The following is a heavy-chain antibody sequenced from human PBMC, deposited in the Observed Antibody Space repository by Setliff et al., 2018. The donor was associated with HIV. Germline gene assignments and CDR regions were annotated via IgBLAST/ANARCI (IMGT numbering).Heavy chain of an antibody. CDR2: INHRGDT. D-gene: IGHD3-22*01. CDR1: GGSFSGYY. J-gene: IGHJ4*02. CDR3: ARLTTTYYYDSSAYYHPV. V-gene: IGHV4-34*01. Sequence: SETLSLTCAVYGGSFSGYYWTWIRQPPGKGLEWIGDINHRGDTKYNPSLRSRVIISVDKSKNQFSLKLSSVTAADTAVFYCARLTTTYYYDSSAYYHPVWGQGTLVTVTS.